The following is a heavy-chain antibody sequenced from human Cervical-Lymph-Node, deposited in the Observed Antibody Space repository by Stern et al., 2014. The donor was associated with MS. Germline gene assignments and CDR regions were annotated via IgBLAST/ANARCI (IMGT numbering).Heavy chain of an antibody. CDR3: ARTGPPWSSYYDY. CDR2: IYSGGST. J-gene: IGHJ4*02. Sequence: EVQLVESGGGLVQPGGSLRLSCAASGFTVSSNYMSWVRQASGRGLEWVSVIYSGGSTYYADSVKGRFIISRDNSKNTVYLQMNSLRADDTAVYYCARTGPPWSSYYDYWGQGTLVTVSS. D-gene: IGHD3-3*01. V-gene: IGHV3-66*01. CDR1: GFTVSSNY.